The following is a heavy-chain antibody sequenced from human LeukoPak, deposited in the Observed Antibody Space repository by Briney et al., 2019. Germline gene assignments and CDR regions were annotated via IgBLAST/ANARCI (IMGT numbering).Heavy chain of an antibody. J-gene: IGHJ3*02. CDR2: MNPNSGNT. CDR1: GYTFTSYD. CDR3: ARGRYISSAFDI. D-gene: IGHD3-9*01. V-gene: IGHV1-8*01. Sequence: ASVTVSCKASGYTFTSYDINWVRQAPGQGLEWMGWMNPNSGNTDYAQTFQGRVTMTRNTSISTAYMELSSLRSEDTAVYYCARGRYISSAFDIWGQGTMVTVSS.